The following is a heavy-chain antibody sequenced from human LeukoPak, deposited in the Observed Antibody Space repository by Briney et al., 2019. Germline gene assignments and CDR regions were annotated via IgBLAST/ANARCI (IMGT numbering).Heavy chain of an antibody. D-gene: IGHD3-9*01. CDR3: AKLTYYDVLTGYYSSYYFDS. CDR2: ISGSGGST. J-gene: IGHJ4*02. CDR1: GFTFGSYA. V-gene: IGHV3-23*01. Sequence: GGSLRLSCAASGFTFGSYAMSWVRQAPGKGLEWVSAISGSGGSTYYADSVKGRFTISRDNSKNTLYLQMNSLRAEDTAVYYCAKLTYYDVLTGYYSSYYFDSWGQGTLVTVSS.